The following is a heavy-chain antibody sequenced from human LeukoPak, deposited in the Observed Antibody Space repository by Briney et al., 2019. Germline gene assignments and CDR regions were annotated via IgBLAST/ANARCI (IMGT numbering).Heavy chain of an antibody. J-gene: IGHJ4*02. V-gene: IGHV3-23*01. CDR2: ISGSGGST. CDR3: ATDVRDEYSSGWYPIGY. D-gene: IGHD6-19*01. CDR1: GFSFTTHA. Sequence: GGSLRLSCVASGFSFTTHAMGWVRQAPGKGLEWVSHISGSGGSTKYSGSVKGRFTISRDNAKNSLYLLMNSLRAEDTAVYYCATDVRDEYSSGWYPIGYWGQGTLVTVSS.